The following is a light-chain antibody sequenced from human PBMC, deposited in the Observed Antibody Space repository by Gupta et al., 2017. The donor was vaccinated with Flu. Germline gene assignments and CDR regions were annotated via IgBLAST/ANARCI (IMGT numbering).Light chain of an antibody. CDR3: QHRHCSSIS. J-gene: IGKJ4*01. Sequence: PSTLSASVGDRVTSTCRARQSINYWLAWYQQKPGKAPKLLIFKTSRVENGVPSRFSGSGCGTEFTLTISNRQPDDVANYYCQHRHCSSISFGRGTKVEI. CDR1: QSINYW. V-gene: IGKV1-5*03. CDR2: KTS.